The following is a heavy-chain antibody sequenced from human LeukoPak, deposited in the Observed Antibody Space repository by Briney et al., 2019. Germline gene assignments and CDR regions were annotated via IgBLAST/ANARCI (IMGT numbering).Heavy chain of an antibody. J-gene: IGHJ4*02. D-gene: IGHD2-2*01. CDR2: IYTSGST. CDR3: ARGGPGNFDY. CDR1: GGSISSYY. Sequence: PSETLSLTCTVSGGSISSYYWSWIRQPAGKGLEWIGRIYTSGSTNYKPSLKSRVTMSVDTSKNQFSVKVRSVTAADTAVYYCARGGPGNFDYWGQGTLVTVSS. V-gene: IGHV4-4*07.